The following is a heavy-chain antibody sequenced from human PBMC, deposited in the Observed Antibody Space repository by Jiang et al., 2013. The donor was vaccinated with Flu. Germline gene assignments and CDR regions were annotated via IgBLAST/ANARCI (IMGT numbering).Heavy chain of an antibody. J-gene: IGHJ4*02. D-gene: IGHD6-13*01. CDR2: TYYRSTWYT. V-gene: IGHV6-1*01. CDR3: ARTPLFCSSTCFDY. Sequence: GRTYYRSTWYTDYAVSVRSRITINPDTSRNQFSLQLSSVTPEDTAMYYCARTPLFCSSTCFDYWGQGTPVTVSS.